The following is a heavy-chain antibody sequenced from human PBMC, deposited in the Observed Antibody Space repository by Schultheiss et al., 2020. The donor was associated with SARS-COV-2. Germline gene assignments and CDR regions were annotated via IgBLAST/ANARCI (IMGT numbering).Heavy chain of an antibody. Sequence: GGSLRLSCAASGFTVSSHYMTWVRQAPGKGLEWVSVIYVGGGTYYADSVKGRFTMSRDYSKNTLYLQMNSLRAEDTAVYYCAKSDGIGVDFDYWGQGTLVTVSS. V-gene: IGHV3-53*01. CDR2: IYVGGGT. CDR3: AKSDGIGVDFDY. CDR1: GFTVSSHY. J-gene: IGHJ4*02. D-gene: IGHD2-15*01.